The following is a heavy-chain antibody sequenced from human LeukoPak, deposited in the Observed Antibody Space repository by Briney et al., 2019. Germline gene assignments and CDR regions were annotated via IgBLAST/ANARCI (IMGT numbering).Heavy chain of an antibody. CDR3: ASCYGALPRAFDI. V-gene: IGHV1-18*01. CDR2: VSAYNGNT. D-gene: IGHD4-17*01. Sequence: GASVKVSCKASGYTFTSYGISWVRQAPGQGLEWMGWVSAYNGNTNYAQKLQGRVTMTTDTSTSTAYMELRSLRSDDAAVYYCASCYGALPRAFDIWGQGTMVTVSS. CDR1: GYTFTSYG. J-gene: IGHJ3*02.